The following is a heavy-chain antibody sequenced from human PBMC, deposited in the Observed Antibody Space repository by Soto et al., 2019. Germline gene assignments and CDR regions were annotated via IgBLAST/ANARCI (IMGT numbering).Heavy chain of an antibody. CDR2: INGDGSTT. J-gene: IGHJ4*02. V-gene: IGHV3-74*01. Sequence: GGSLRLSCAASGFIFNNYWMHWVRQAPGKGLVWVARINGDGSTTTYVGSVKGRFTISRDNAKNTVYLQMNSLRVEDTAVYYCGRGSGPRGRPYWGQGILVTVSS. CDR3: GRGSGPRGRPY. CDR1: GFIFNNYW. D-gene: IGHD1-26*01.